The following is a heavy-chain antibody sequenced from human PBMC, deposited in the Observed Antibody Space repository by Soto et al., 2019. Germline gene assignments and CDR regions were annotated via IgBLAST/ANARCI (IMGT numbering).Heavy chain of an antibody. V-gene: IGHV1-18*01. CDR1: GYTFTSYG. CDR3: ARANYYSSSWYYFDY. D-gene: IGHD6-13*01. J-gene: IGHJ4*02. CDR2: ISAYNGNT. Sequence: GVSVNVSCKAAGYTFTSYGISWGRQAPGQGLEWMGWISAYNGNTNYAQKLQGRVTMTTDTSTSTAYMELRSLRSDDTAVYYCARANYYSSSWYYFDYWGQGTLVTVSS.